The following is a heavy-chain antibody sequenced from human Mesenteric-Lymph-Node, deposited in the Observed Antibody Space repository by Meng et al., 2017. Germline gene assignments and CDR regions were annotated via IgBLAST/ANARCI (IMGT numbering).Heavy chain of an antibody. CDR1: GGALDNSDYF. Sequence: QSHESGPCPVKPSETLSLTCTVSGGALDNSDYFWVWIRQPPVKGLGWIGSVRYSGTAYYNPSLTSRVTISVDTSKNQFSLKLSSVTAADTAVYYCARVAAAGNEWFDPWGQGTLVTVSS. CDR2: VRYSGTA. D-gene: IGHD6-13*01. J-gene: IGHJ5*02. CDR3: ARVAAAGNEWFDP. V-gene: IGHV4-39*07.